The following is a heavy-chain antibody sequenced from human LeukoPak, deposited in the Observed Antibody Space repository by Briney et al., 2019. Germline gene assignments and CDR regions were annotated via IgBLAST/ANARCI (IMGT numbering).Heavy chain of an antibody. CDR3: ARDSRAFGVVVGAFDI. J-gene: IGHJ3*02. CDR1: GYTFTSYG. Sequence: WASVKVSCKASGYTFTSYGISWVRQAPGQGLEWMGWISACNGNTNYAQKLQGRVTMTTDTSTSTAYMELRSLRSDDTAVYYCARDSRAFGVVVGAFDIWGQGTMVTVSS. CDR2: ISACNGNT. D-gene: IGHD3-3*01. V-gene: IGHV1-18*01.